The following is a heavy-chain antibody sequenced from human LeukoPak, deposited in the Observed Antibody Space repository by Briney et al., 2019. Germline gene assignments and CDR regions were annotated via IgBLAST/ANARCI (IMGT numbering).Heavy chain of an antibody. J-gene: IGHJ4*02. D-gene: IGHD1-26*01. Sequence: GGSLRLSCAASGFTFSSYAMSWVRQAPGKGLEWVSGISDSGGSTYYADSVKGRFTISRDNSKNTLYLQMNSLRAEDTAVYYCAKGRTWGGGSYLSPPPYFDYWGQGTLVTVSS. V-gene: IGHV3-23*01. CDR2: ISDSGGST. CDR3: AKGRTWGGGSYLSPPPYFDY. CDR1: GFTFSSYA.